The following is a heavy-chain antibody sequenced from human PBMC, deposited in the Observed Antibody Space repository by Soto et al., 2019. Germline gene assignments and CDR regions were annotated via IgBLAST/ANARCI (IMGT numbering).Heavy chain of an antibody. CDR1: GFMFNTYG. D-gene: IGHD7-27*01. CDR2: ILYDGSEK. V-gene: IGHV3-33*01. Sequence: QVQLVESGGGMVQPGRSLRISCVASGFMFNTYGMHWVRQAPGKGLEYVATILYDGSEKYYADSLKGRFTIDRDNSNNTVHLQTNTLRRDDTAVYYCLRGDNRGNWEYGPDRWGQRTPVTISS. CDR3: LRGDNRGNWEYGPDR. J-gene: IGHJ5*02.